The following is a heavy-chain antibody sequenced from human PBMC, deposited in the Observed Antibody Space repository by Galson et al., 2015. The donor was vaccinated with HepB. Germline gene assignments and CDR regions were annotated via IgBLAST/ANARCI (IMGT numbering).Heavy chain of an antibody. J-gene: IGHJ3*02. V-gene: IGHV1-3*01. D-gene: IGHD2-15*01. CDR2: INAGNGNT. Sequence: SVKVSCKASGYTFTSYAMHWVRQAPGQRLEWMGWINAGNGNTKYSQKFQGRVTMTTDTSTSTAYMELRSLRSDDTAVYYCARVAAMGAFDIWGQGIMVTVSS. CDR3: ARVAAMGAFDI. CDR1: GYTFTSYA.